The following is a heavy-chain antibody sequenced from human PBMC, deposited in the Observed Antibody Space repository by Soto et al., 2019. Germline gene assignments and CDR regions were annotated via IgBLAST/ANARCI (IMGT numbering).Heavy chain of an antibody. CDR2: ISSSSSYT. Sequence: QVQLVESGGGLVKPGGSLRLSCAASGFTFSDYYMSWIRQAPGKGLEWVSYISSSSSYTNYADSVKGRFTISRDNAKNSLYLQMNSLRAEDTAVYYCARVFGGGDGYSYYYGMDVWGQGTTVTVSS. J-gene: IGHJ6*02. CDR3: ARVFGGGDGYSYYYGMDV. D-gene: IGHD2-21*02. CDR1: GFTFSDYY. V-gene: IGHV3-11*05.